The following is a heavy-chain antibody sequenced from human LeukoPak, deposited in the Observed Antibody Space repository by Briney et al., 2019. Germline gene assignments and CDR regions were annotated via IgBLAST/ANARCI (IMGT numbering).Heavy chain of an antibody. J-gene: IGHJ4*02. V-gene: IGHV3-64*01. CDR2: INSNGGTT. D-gene: IGHD3-22*01. CDR1: GFTFSSYS. CDR3: ARDAGGSSGYPDF. Sequence: GSLRLSCAASGFTFSSYSMHWVRQAPGKGLEYVSAINSNGGTTYYANSVKGRFTISRGNSKSTVYLQMGSLRIEDMAVYYCARDAGGSSGYPDFWGRGTLVTVSS.